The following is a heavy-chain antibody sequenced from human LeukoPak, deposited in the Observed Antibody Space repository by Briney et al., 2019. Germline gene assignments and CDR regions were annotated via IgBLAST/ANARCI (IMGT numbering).Heavy chain of an antibody. Sequence: SETLSLTCTVSGGSISSGAHYWSWIRQYPGRGLESIAYMLYSGTTYYNPSPKSRITISIDTSKNQFSLELSSVTDADTAVYYCARGAGYGYGIDYWGQGTLVTVSS. V-gene: IGHV4-31*03. CDR3: ARGAGYGYGIDY. CDR2: MLYSGTT. D-gene: IGHD5-18*01. CDR1: GGSISSGAHY. J-gene: IGHJ4*02.